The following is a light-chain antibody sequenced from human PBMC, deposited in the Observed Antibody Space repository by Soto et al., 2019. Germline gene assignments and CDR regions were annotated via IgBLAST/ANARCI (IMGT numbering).Light chain of an antibody. CDR2: DAS. Sequence: EILLTQSPATLSSSPGERANLPCRASQSVSSYLAWYQQKPGQAPRLLIYDASNRATGIPARFSGSGSGTDFTLTISSLEPEDFAVYYCQQRSNWPPITFGQGTRLEIK. J-gene: IGKJ5*01. V-gene: IGKV3-11*01. CDR3: QQRSNWPPIT. CDR1: QSVSSY.